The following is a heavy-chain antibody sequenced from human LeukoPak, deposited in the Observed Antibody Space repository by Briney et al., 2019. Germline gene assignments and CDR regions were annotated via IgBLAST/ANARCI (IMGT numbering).Heavy chain of an antibody. Sequence: GGSLRLSCTASGFTTSGFTFSRYSMNWVRQAPGKGLEWVSSISSSSSYIYYADSVKGRFTISRDNAKNSLYLQMNSLRAEDTAVYYCAWLVVPADDAFDIWGQGTMVTVSS. CDR2: ISSSSSYI. CDR1: GFTTSGFTFSRYS. D-gene: IGHD2-2*01. CDR3: AWLVVPADDAFDI. J-gene: IGHJ3*02. V-gene: IGHV3-21*01.